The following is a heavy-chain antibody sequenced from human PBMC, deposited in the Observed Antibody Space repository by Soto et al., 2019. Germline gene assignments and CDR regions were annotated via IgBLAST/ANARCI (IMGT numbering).Heavy chain of an antibody. J-gene: IGHJ6*02. V-gene: IGHV5-10-1*01. Sequence: GESLKISCKGSGYSFTSYWISWVRQMPGKGLEWMGRIDPSDSYTNYSPSFQGHVTISADKSISTAYLQWSSLKASDTAMYYCARGSYDSFDYYYGMDVWGQGTTVTVSS. CDR2: IDPSDSYT. CDR3: ARGSYDSFDYYYGMDV. D-gene: IGHD3-16*01. CDR1: GYSFTSYW.